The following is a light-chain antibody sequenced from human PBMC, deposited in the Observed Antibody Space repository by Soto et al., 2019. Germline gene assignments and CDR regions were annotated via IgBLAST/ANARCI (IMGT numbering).Light chain of an antibody. CDR3: QQYGSSHTIT. CDR2: GAY. V-gene: IGKV3-20*01. J-gene: IGKJ5*01. CDR1: PSLSSSY. Sequence: EIVLTHSPRTLFFSPRGRSTLLSSAAPSLSSSYLAWYQQQTGQAPRLIIYGAYSRATGIPERFSGSGSGTDFTLTISRLETEDFAVYDCQQYGSSHTITFGQGTRLEIK.